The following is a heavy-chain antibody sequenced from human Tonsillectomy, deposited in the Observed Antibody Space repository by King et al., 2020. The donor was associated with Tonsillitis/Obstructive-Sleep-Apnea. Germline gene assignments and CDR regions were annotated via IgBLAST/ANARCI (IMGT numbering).Heavy chain of an antibody. D-gene: IGHD6-6*01. CDR3: ARGGRIAARLKTLDY. CDR2: INHSGST. J-gene: IGHJ4*02. V-gene: IGHV4-34*01. Sequence: VQLPQWGAGLLKPSETLSLTCAVYGGSFSGYYWSWIRQPPGKGLEWIGEINHSGSTNYNPSLKSRVTISVDTSKNQFSLKLSSVTAPDTAVYYCARGGRIAARLKTLDYWGQGTLVTVSS. CDR1: GGSFSGYY.